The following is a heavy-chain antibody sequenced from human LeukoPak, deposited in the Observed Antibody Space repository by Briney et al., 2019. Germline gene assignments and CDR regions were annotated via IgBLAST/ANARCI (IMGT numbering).Heavy chain of an antibody. CDR3: ARVLDVSYCYGYYFDY. J-gene: IGHJ4*02. CDR2: ISYDGTNK. CDR1: GFSFSNYA. V-gene: IGHV3-30*14. Sequence: PGRSLRLSCAASGFSFSNYAMHWVRQAPGKGLEWVTVISYDGTNKYYADSVKGRFTISRDNSKNTLYLQMNSLRAEDTAVYFCARVLDVSYCYGYYFDYWGQGALVTVSS. D-gene: IGHD1-26*01.